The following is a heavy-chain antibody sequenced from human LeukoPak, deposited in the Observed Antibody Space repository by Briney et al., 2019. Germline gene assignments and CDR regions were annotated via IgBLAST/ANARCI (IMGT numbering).Heavy chain of an antibody. CDR2: ISSSGSTI. CDR3: ASSPQVPTTVTTPGYFDY. V-gene: IGHV3-48*04. D-gene: IGHD4-17*01. CDR1: GFTFSSYS. Sequence: GGSLRLSCTASGFTFSSYSMNWVRQAPGKGLEWVSYISSSGSTIYYADSVKGRFTISRDNAKNSLYLQMNSLRAEDTAVYYCASSPQVPTTVTTPGYFDYWGQGTLVTVSS. J-gene: IGHJ4*02.